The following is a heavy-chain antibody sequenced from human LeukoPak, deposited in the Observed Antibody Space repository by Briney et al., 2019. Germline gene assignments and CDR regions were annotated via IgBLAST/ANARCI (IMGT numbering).Heavy chain of an antibody. Sequence: PGRSLRLSCAASGFTFSSYGMHWVRQAPGKGLEWVGVISYDGSNQYYPDSVKGRFTISRDNSRNTVYLQMNSLRVEDTAVYYCASDGYCSGGTCYSYKAFDIWGQGTMVTVSS. D-gene: IGHD2-15*01. CDR2: ISYDGSNQ. J-gene: IGHJ3*02. CDR1: GFTFSSYG. CDR3: ASDGYCSGGTCYSYKAFDI. V-gene: IGHV3-30*03.